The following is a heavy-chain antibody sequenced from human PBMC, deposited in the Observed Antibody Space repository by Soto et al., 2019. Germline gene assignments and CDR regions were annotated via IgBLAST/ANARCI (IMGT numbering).Heavy chain of an antibody. J-gene: IGHJ6*02. Sequence: ASVKVSCKASGGTFSSYAVSWVRQAPGQGLEWMGGIIPIFGTANYAQKFQGRVTITADESTSTAYIELSSLRSEDTAVYYCARGGIVLVPAAINYYYYGMDVWGQGTTVTVSS. CDR2: IIPIFGTA. D-gene: IGHD2-2*02. CDR1: GGTFSSYA. V-gene: IGHV1-69*13. CDR3: ARGGIVLVPAAINYYYYGMDV.